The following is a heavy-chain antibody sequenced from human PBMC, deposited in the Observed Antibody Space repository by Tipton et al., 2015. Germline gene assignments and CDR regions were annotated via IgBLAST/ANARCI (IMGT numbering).Heavy chain of an antibody. CDR1: GGSMSDYY. V-gene: IGHV4-59*01. D-gene: IGHD3-9*01. CDR3: ACQDYDSLTRDYQTVDY. Sequence: LRLSCTVSGGSMSDYYWNWIRQSPGKGLEWIGYIRNSKYTFYNPSLESRVTISVHTSKTQFSLKLISVTAADTAVYYCACQDYDSLTRDYQTVDYWGQGTVVTVSS. J-gene: IGHJ4*02. CDR2: IRNSKYT.